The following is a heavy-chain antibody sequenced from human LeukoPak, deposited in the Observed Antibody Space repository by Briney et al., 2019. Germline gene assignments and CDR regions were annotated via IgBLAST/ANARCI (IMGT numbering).Heavy chain of an antibody. CDR1: GGSISSSNW. J-gene: IGHJ5*02. V-gene: IGHV4-4*02. D-gene: IGHD3-16*02. CDR2: IYHSGST. CDR3: ARDDYDYVWGSYRLNWFDP. Sequence: SETLSLTCAVSGGSISSSNWWSWVRQPPGKGLEWIGEIYHSGSTNYNPSLKSRVTISVDTSKNQFSLKLSSVTAADTAVYYCARDDYDYVWGSYRLNWFDPWGQGTLVTVSS.